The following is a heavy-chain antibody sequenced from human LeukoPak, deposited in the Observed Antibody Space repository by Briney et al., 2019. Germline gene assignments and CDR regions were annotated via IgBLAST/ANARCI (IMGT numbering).Heavy chain of an antibody. J-gene: IGHJ4*02. V-gene: IGHV4-61*02. Sequence: SQTLSLTCTVSGGSISSGSYYWSWIRQPAGKGLEWIGRIYTSGSTNYNPSLKSRFTISVDTSKNPFSLKLSSVTAADTAVYYCARLGDIVVVPAVYFDYWGQGTLVTVSS. CDR3: ARLGDIVVVPAVYFDY. D-gene: IGHD2-2*01. CDR1: GGSISSGSYY. CDR2: IYTSGST.